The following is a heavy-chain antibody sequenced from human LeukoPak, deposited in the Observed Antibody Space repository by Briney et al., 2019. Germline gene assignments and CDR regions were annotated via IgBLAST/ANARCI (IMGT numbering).Heavy chain of an antibody. CDR3: ARDGEFDYGGLHFDY. V-gene: IGHV3-21*01. D-gene: IGHD4-23*01. CDR1: GFTFSSYS. Sequence: GGSLRLSCAASGFTFSSYSMNWVRQAPGKGLEWVSSISSSSSYIYYADSVKGRFTISRDNAKNSLYLQMNSLRAEDTAVYYCARDGEFDYGGLHFDYWGQGTLVTVSP. CDR2: ISSSSSYI. J-gene: IGHJ4*02.